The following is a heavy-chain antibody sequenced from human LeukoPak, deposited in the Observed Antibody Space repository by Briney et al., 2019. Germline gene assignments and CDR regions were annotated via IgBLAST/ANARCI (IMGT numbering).Heavy chain of an antibody. J-gene: IGHJ6*02. CDR2: IYYSGST. CDR3: ASSLQAVAGTPYYYYGMDV. D-gene: IGHD6-19*01. Sequence: TSETLSLTCTVSGGSISSSSYYWGWIRQPPGKGLEWIGSIYYSGSTYYNPSLKSRVTISVDTSKNQFSLKLSSVTAADTAVYYCASSLQAVAGTPYYYYGMDVWGQGTTVTVSS. CDR1: GGSISSSSYY. V-gene: IGHV4-39*01.